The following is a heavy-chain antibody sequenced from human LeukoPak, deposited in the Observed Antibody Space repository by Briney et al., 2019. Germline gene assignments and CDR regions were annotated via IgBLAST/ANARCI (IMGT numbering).Heavy chain of an antibody. D-gene: IGHD3-10*01. V-gene: IGHV3-23*01. CDR2: ISGSGGST. CDR3: AKDPTYYYGSGSTPDDAFDI. Sequence: GGSLRLSCAASGFTVSSNYMSWVRQAPGKGLEWVSAISGSGGSTYYADSVKGRFTISRDNSKNTLYLQMNSLRAEDTAVYYCAKDPTYYYGSGSTPDDAFDIWGQGTMVTVSS. J-gene: IGHJ3*02. CDR1: GFTVSSNY.